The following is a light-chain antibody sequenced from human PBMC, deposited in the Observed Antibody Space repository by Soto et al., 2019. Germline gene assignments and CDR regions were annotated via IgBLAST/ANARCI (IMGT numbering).Light chain of an antibody. J-gene: IGLJ3*02. Sequence: QSPLTQPPSVCGSPGQSITIPCSGRRSALGGLNYVSWYQQHPGKVPKLIIYKVDNRPSGISDRFSASKSGNTACLTISGLQAEEEAHYYCSSYTTVPSPQWVFAGGTKVTVL. CDR1: RSALGGLNY. V-gene: IGLV2-14*01. CDR2: KVD. CDR3: SSYTTVPSPQWV.